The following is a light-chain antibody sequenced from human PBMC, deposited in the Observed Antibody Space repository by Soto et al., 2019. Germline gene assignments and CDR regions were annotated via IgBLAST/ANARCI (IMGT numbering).Light chain of an antibody. J-gene: IGLJ1*01. V-gene: IGLV2-14*03. CDR1: SSDVAAYNY. CDR2: DVS. Sequence: QSALTQPASVSGSPGQSITISCTGTSSDVAAYNYVSWYQQHPGKAPKLMVYDVSNRPSGVSNRFSGSNSGNTASLTISGLQAEDEADYYCSSYTSGGNYVFGTVTKLTVL. CDR3: SSYTSGGNYV.